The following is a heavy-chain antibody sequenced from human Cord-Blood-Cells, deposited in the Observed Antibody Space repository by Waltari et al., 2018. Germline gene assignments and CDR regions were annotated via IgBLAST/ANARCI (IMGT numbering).Heavy chain of an antibody. CDR3: ARDRVGWFHP. J-gene: IGHJ5*02. CDR2: IYIGGST. CDR1: GFTVSSNY. V-gene: IGHV3-53*04. Sequence: EVQRVESGGGLVQPGGSLRLSCAASGFTVSSNYMSWVRQAPGKGLAWVSVIYIGGSTHDADSVKDRFTFTRHNSKYTLYLQMNSLRAADTAVYYCARDRVGWFHPWGQATLVTVSS.